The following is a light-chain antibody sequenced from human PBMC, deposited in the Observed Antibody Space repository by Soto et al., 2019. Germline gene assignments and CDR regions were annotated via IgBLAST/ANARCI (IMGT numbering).Light chain of an antibody. Sequence: ELVLTQSPATLSVSPGERATLSCRASHNINTYLAWYQQKPGQAPRLLIDDGSIRATGIPARFSGSGSGTDFTLSINNLEPEDSAVYYCHQDRTFGQGTRVEIK. V-gene: IGKV3-11*01. CDR3: HQDRT. J-gene: IGKJ5*01. CDR2: DGS. CDR1: HNINTY.